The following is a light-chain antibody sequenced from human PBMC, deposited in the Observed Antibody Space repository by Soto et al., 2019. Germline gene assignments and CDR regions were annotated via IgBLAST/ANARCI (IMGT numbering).Light chain of an antibody. V-gene: IGKV2-28*01. CDR3: MQSLQTMLP. CDR1: QSLVNSNGYNS. J-gene: IGKJ4*01. CDR2: LGF. Sequence: VITQSKVALPVTPGEPASISSRPSQSLVNSNGYNSLDWYLPMLGQSPQVXIYLGFHRGSGVLDVFSGSGSGTDCTRHISSVEAEDVSVDDCMQSLQTMLPFGGGSKV.